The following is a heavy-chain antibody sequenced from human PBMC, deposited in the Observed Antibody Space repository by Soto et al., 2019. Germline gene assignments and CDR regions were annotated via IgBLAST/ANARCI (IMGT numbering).Heavy chain of an antibody. CDR3: ARDSGYGSGSYYSLSTYYYYYGMDG. D-gene: IGHD3-10*01. V-gene: IGHV3-33*01. CDR1: GFTFSRYG. J-gene: IGHJ6*02. CDR2: IWYDGSNK. Sequence: GVSRTLSCAACGFTFSRYGPHCVRQDPGKGLKGVAVIWYDGSNKYYADSVKGRFTISRDNSKNTLYLQMNSLRAEDTAVYYCARDSGYGSGSYYSLSTYYYYYGMDGWGQGTTVTVSS.